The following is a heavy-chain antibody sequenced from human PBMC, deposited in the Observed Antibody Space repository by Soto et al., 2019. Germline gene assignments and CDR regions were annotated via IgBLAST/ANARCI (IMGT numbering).Heavy chain of an antibody. J-gene: IGHJ4*02. CDR3: ARDGTYCYGSRSYQLDY. Sequence: GGSLRLSCAASGFRFSTYAMSWVRQAPGKGLEWVSSISSSGGTTNYADSVKGRFTISRDNSKNTLYLQMNSLRAEDTALYYCARDGTYCYGSRSYQLDYWGQGTLVTVSS. D-gene: IGHD3-10*01. CDR2: ISSSGGTT. CDR1: GFRFSTYA. V-gene: IGHV3-23*01.